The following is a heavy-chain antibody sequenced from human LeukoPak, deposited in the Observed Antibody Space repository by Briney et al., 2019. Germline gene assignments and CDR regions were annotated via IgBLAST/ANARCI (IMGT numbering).Heavy chain of an antibody. D-gene: IGHD3-3*01. CDR2: ISWNSGSM. V-gene: IGHV3-9*01. CDR3: AIFGVAHPDY. J-gene: IGHJ4*02. Sequence: GGSLRLSCAASGFTFDDYAMHWVRQAPGKGLEWVSGISWNSGSMVYADSVKGRFTISRDNAKNSLYLQMNSLRAEDTALYYCAIFGVAHPDYWGQGTLVTVSS. CDR1: GFTFDDYA.